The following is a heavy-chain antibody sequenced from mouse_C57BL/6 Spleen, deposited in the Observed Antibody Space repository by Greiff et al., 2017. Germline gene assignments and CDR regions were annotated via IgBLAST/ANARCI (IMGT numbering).Heavy chain of an antibody. CDR3: ATGTDFDY. CDR2: IDPSDSYT. V-gene: IGHV1-69*01. J-gene: IGHJ2*01. Sequence: VQLQQPGAELVMPGASVKLSCKASGYTFTSYWMHWVKQRPGQGLEWIGEIDPSDSYTNYNQKFKGKSTLTVDKSSSTAYMQLSSLTSGDSAVYYCATGTDFDYWGQGTTLTVSS. CDR1: GYTFTSYW. D-gene: IGHD3-3*01.